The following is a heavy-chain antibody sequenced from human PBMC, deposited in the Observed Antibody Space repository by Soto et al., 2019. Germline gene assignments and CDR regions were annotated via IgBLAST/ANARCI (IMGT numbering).Heavy chain of an antibody. CDR3: ASRCSVHTFGY. J-gene: IGHJ4*02. CDR1: GASISRTGFH. Sequence: QLQLQESGPGLVKPSETLSLTCAVSGASISRTGFHWGWIRQPPGQGLEWIGSIYEAGTTFYNSSLKGRVTISADTSKNHFSLKLNSVTAADTAVYFCASRCSVHTFGYWGKGTLVTVSS. CDR2: IYEAGTT. V-gene: IGHV4-39*01. D-gene: IGHD3-10*02.